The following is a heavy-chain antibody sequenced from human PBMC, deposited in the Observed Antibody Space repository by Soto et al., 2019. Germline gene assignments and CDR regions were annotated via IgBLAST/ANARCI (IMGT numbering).Heavy chain of an antibody. V-gene: IGHV1-46*01. J-gene: IGHJ4*02. CDR2: INPSGGAT. CDR1: GYIFTSYS. D-gene: IGHD5-18*01. CDR3: ARDRDTNREYNFDY. Sequence: ASVKVSCKASGYIFTSYSIHWVRQAPGQGLEWMGIINPSGGATSYAQKFQGRVAMARDTSTSTVYMELSSLRSEDTAVFYCARDRDTNREYNFDYWGQGTLVTVSS.